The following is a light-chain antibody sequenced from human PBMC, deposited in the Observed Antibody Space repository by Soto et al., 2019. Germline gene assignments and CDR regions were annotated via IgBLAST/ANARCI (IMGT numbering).Light chain of an antibody. CDR1: QSITTY. CDR3: QQTFTTPHT. CDR2: AAS. J-gene: IGKJ2*01. V-gene: IGKV1-39*01. Sequence: QMTQSPSSLSASVGDRVTITCRASQSITTYLNWYQQKPGKAPRLLIYAASTLQSGVPSGFSGSGSGTDFALTISSLQPENFATYYCQQTFTTPHTFGQGTKLEIK.